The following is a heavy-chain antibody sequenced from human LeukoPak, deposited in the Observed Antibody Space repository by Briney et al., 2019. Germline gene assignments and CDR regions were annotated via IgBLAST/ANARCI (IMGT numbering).Heavy chain of an antibody. D-gene: IGHD1/OR15-1a*01. V-gene: IGHV1-18*01. CDR2: ISAYNGNT. Sequence: GASVKVSCKASGYTFTSYGISWVRQAPGQGLEWMGWISAYNGNTNYAQKFQGRVTMTTDTSTSTACMELRSLRSDDTAVYYCARVGTTGDDDYWGQGTLVTVSS. CDR3: ARVGTTGDDDY. CDR1: GYTFTSYG. J-gene: IGHJ4*02.